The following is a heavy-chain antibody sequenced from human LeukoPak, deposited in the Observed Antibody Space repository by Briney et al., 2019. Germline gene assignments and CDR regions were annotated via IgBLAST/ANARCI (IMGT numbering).Heavy chain of an antibody. D-gene: IGHD3-22*01. CDR2: ITPSGST. V-gene: IGHV4-34*01. J-gene: IGHJ4*02. CDR1: GGSFSGYF. CDR3: ASSFYYDSRDY. Sequence: PSETLSLTCVVYGGSFSGYFWSWIRQPPGKGLERIGEITPSGSTNYSPSLKSRVSISIDTSKKKLSLRLTSVTAADSAVYYCASSFYYDSRDYWGQGTLVTVSS.